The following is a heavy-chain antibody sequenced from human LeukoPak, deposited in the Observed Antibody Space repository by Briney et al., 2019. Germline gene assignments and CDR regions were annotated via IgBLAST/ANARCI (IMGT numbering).Heavy chain of an antibody. CDR3: AKWDYGDYVTVPQGFDY. Sequence: LGGYLRLSCAASGFTFSSYAMSWVRQAPGKGLEWDSAISGSGGSTYYADSVKGRFTISRDNSKNTLYLQMNSLRAEDTAVYYCAKWDYGDYVTVPQGFDYWGQGTLVTVSS. CDR2: ISGSGGST. J-gene: IGHJ4*02. D-gene: IGHD4-17*01. V-gene: IGHV3-23*01. CDR1: GFTFSSYA.